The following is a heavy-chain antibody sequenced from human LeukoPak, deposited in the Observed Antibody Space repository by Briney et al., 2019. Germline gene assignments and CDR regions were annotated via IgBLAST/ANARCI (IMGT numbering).Heavy chain of an antibody. CDR3: ARDQGGDHSGDY. CDR1: GYTSTGYY. J-gene: IGHJ4*02. D-gene: IGHD2-21*01. Sequence: ASVKVSCKASGYTSTGYYMHWVRQAPGQGLEWMGRINPNSGGTNYAQKFQGRVTMTRDTSISTAYMELSRLRSDDTAVYYCARDQGGDHSGDYWGQGTLVTVSS. V-gene: IGHV1-2*06. CDR2: INPNSGGT.